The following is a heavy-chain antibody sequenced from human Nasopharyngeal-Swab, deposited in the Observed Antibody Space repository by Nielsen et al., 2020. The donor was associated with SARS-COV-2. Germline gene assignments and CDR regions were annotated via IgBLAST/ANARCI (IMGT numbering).Heavy chain of an antibody. CDR2: IKQDGSEK. D-gene: IGHD4-23*01. CDR1: GFTFSSYW. V-gene: IGHV3-7*01. CDR3: ARGSGGNSFRWVLGKTPAYYFDY. Sequence: LSLTCAASGFTFSSYWMSWVRQAPGKGLEWVANIKQDGSEKYYVDSVKGRFTISRDNAKNSLYLQMNSLRAEDTAVYYCARGSGGNSFRWVLGKTPAYYFDYWGQGTLVTVSS. J-gene: IGHJ4*02.